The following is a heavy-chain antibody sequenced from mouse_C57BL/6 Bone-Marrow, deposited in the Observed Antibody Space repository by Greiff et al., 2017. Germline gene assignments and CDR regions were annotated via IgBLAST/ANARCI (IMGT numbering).Heavy chain of an antibody. D-gene: IGHD1-1*01. Sequence: QVQLQQSGAELARPGASVKLSCKASGYTFTSYGISWVKQRTGQGLEWIGEIYPRSGNTYYNEKFKGKATLTADKSSSTAYMELRSLTSEDSAVYFCARVPYYYGSFYYFDYWGQGTTLTVSS. CDR3: ARVPYYYGSFYYFDY. CDR2: IYPRSGNT. J-gene: IGHJ2*01. V-gene: IGHV1-81*01. CDR1: GYTFTSYG.